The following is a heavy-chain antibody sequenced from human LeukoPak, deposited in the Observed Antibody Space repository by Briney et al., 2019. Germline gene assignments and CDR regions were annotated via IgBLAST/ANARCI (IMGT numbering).Heavy chain of an antibody. J-gene: IGHJ3*02. CDR2: IYYSGST. CDR1: GGSISSGGYY. Sequence: SETLSLTCTVSGGSISSGGYYWSWIRQHPGKGLEWIGYIYYSGSTYYNPPLKSRVTISVDTSKNQFSLKLSSVTAADTAVYYCAREPYDSSGYNPTRGFDIWGQGTMVTVSS. V-gene: IGHV4-31*03. CDR3: AREPYDSSGYNPTRGFDI. D-gene: IGHD3-22*01.